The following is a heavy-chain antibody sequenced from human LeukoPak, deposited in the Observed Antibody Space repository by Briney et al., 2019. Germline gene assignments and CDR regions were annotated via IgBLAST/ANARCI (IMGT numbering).Heavy chain of an antibody. D-gene: IGHD6-13*01. V-gene: IGHV4-59*01. CDR3: ARGIAAAGPSPGY. CDR2: IYYSGST. J-gene: IGHJ4*02. Sequence: SETLSLTCTVSGGSISSYCWSWIRQPPGKGLEWIGYIYYSGSTNYNPSLKSRVTISVDTSKNQFSLKLSSVTAADTAVYYCARGIAAAGPSPGYWGQGTLVTVSS. CDR1: GGSISSYC.